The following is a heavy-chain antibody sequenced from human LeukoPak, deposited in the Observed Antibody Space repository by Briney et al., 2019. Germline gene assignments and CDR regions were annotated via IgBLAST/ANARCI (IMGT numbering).Heavy chain of an antibody. CDR1: GGTFSSYA. J-gene: IGHJ4*02. CDR2: IIPIFGTA. Sequence: SVKVSCKASGGTFSSYAISWVRQAPGQGLEWMGRIIPIFGTANCAQKFQGRVTITTDESTSTAYMELSSLRSEDTAVYYCAGARYDFWSGYLTQWGQGTLVTVSS. CDR3: AGARYDFWSGYLTQ. D-gene: IGHD3-3*01. V-gene: IGHV1-69*05.